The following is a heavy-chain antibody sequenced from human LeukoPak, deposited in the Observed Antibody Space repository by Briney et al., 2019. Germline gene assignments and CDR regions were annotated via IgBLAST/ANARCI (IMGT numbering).Heavy chain of an antibody. D-gene: IGHD6-19*01. CDR1: GGSISSYY. J-gene: IGHJ4*02. CDR3: ASTSRLVGTRAFDY. CDR2: IYTSGST. V-gene: IGHV4-4*07. Sequence: PSETLSLTCTVSGGSISSYYWSWIRQPAGKGLEWIGRIYTSGSTNYNPSLKSRVTMSVDTSKNQFSLKLSSVTAADTAVYYCASTSRLVGTRAFDYWGQGTLVTVSS.